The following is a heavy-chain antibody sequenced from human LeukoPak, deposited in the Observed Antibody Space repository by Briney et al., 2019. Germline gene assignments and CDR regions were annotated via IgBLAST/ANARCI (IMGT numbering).Heavy chain of an antibody. D-gene: IGHD5-18*01. CDR1: GFTVSSNY. CDR3: ARVARGHSYGTNWFDP. V-gene: IGHV3-66*02. J-gene: IGHJ5*02. Sequence: GGSLRLSCAASGFTVSSNYMSWVRQAPGKGLEWVSVIYSGGSTYYADSVKGRFTISRDNSKNTLYLQMNSLRAEDTAVYYCARVARGHSYGTNWFDPWGQGTLVTVSS. CDR2: IYSGGST.